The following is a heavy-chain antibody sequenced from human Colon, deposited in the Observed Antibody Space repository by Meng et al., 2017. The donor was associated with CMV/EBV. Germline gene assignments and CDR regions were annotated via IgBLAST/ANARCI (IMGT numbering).Heavy chain of an antibody. CDR3: AREVVGATWFDI. CDR1: GYTFTAYS. Sequence: ASVKVSCKGSGYTFTAYSIHWVRQAPGQGLEGMGWVTPNSGGAKYAHKFEGRVSVTTDASINTAYMALSGLTSDDTAVYYCAREVVGATWFDIWGQGTPVTVSS. V-gene: IGHV1-2*02. D-gene: IGHD1-26*01. CDR2: VTPNSGGA. J-gene: IGHJ5*02.